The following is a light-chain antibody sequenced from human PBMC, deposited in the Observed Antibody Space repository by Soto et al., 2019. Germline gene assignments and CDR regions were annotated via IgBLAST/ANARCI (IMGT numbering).Light chain of an antibody. CDR1: QSVSSSY. V-gene: IGKV3-20*01. Sequence: EIVLTQSPGTLSFSPGEKTTLSCRASQSVSSSYLAWFPQKPGQAPRLLIYGASSRATGIPDRFSGSGSGTDFTLTISRLEPEDFAVYYCQQYGSSPRKFGQGTQV. J-gene: IGKJ1*01. CDR2: GAS. CDR3: QQYGSSPRK.